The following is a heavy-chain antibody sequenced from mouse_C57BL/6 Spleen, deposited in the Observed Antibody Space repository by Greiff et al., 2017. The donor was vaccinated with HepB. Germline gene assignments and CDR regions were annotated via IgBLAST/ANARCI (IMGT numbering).Heavy chain of an antibody. CDR3: ARDKSYGNDAMDY. D-gene: IGHD2-10*02. CDR1: GYSITSGYY. V-gene: IGHV3-6*01. CDR2: ISYDGSN. J-gene: IGHJ4*01. Sequence: DVHLVESGPGLVKPSQSLSLTCSVTGYSITSGYYWNWIRQFPGNKLEWMGYISYDGSNNYNPSLKNRISITRDTSKNQFFLKLNSVTTEDTATYYCARDKSYGNDAMDYWGQGTSVTVSS.